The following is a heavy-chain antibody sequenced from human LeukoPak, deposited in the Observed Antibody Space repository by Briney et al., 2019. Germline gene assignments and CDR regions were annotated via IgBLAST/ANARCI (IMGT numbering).Heavy chain of an antibody. D-gene: IGHD6-19*01. CDR3: ASSVINSSGYLDY. CDR1: GGSISSYY. J-gene: IGHJ4*02. V-gene: IGHV4-59*01. CDR2: IYYSGST. Sequence: SETLSLTCTVSGGSISSYYWSWIQQPPGKGLEWIGYIYYSGSTNYNPSLKSRVTISVDTSRNQFSLKLSSVTAADTAMYYCASSVINSSGYLDYWGQGTLVTVSS.